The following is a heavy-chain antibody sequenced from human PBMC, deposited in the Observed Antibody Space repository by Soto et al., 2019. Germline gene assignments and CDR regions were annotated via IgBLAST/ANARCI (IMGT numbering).Heavy chain of an antibody. V-gene: IGHV4-39*01. J-gene: IGHJ2*01. CDR2: INHSGST. Sequence: SETLSLTCAVSGGSVSSGSYYWSWIRKPPWKGLEWIGEINHSGSTNYNPSLKSRVTISVDTSKNQFSLKLSSVTAVDTAVYYCARQQRGGYCSGGSCHPYRYSDLWGRGXL. D-gene: IGHD2-15*01. CDR3: ARQQRGGYCSGGSCHPYRYSDL. CDR1: GGSVSSGSYY.